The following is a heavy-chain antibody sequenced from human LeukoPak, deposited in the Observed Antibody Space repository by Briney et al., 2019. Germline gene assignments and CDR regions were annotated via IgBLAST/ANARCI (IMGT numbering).Heavy chain of an antibody. D-gene: IGHD5-12*01. V-gene: IGHV1-2*02. CDR2: INPNSGGT. J-gene: IGHJ4*02. Sequence: ASVKVSCKASGYTFTGYYMHWVRQAPGQGLEWMGWINPNSGGTNYAQKLQGRVTMTTDTSTSTAYMELRSLRSDDTAVYYCARDRDIVPSNFDYWGQGTLVTVSS. CDR3: ARDRDIVPSNFDY. CDR1: GYTFTGYY.